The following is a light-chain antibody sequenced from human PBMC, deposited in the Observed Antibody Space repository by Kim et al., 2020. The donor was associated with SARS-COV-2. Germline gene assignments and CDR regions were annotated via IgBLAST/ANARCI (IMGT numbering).Light chain of an antibody. J-gene: IGKJ4*01. CDR2: GAS. CDR1: HSVSSSY. Sequence: SPGGRASLSCRASHSVSSSYLAWYQQKPGQAPRLLIYGASSRATGIPDRFSGSGSRTDFTLTISRLEPEDVAVYYCQQYVSSPLTFGGGTKVEIK. V-gene: IGKV3-20*01. CDR3: QQYVSSPLT.